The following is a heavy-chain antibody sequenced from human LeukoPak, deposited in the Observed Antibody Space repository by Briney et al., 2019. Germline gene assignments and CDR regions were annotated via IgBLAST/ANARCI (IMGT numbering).Heavy chain of an antibody. CDR2: IRYDGSNK. Sequence: PGGSLRLSCAASGFTFSSYAMHWVRQAPGKGLKWVAFIRYDGSNKYYADSVKGRFTISRDNSKNTLYLQMNSLRADDTAVYYCARDVMGRFDYWGQGTLVTVSS. V-gene: IGHV3-30*02. D-gene: IGHD3-16*01. J-gene: IGHJ4*02. CDR1: GFTFSSYA. CDR3: ARDVMGRFDY.